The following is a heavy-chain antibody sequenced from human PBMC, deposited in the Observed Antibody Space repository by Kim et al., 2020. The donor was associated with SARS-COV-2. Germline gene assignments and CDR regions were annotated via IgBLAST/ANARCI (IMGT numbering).Heavy chain of an antibody. V-gene: IGHV1-69*04. Sequence: SVKVSCKASGGTFSSYAISWVRQAPGQGLEWMGRIIPILGIANYAQKFQGRVTITADKSTSTAYMELSSLRSEDTAVYYCATSTNSSSTHRYYYYYYMDVWGKGTTVTVSS. CDR3: ATSTNSSSTHRYYYYYYMDV. D-gene: IGHD6-6*01. J-gene: IGHJ6*03. CDR1: GGTFSSYA. CDR2: IIPILGIA.